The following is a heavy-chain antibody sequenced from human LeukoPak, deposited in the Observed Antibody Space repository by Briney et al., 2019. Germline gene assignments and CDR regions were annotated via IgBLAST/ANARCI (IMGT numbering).Heavy chain of an antibody. Sequence: AGGSLRLSCAASGFTFTTSWMNWVREAPGKGLEWLANTNGDGSEIYYVDSVKGRFTISRDNAKNSLYLQMNSLRAEDTAVYYCARDLGWAQFDYWGQGILVTVSS. CDR1: GFTFTTSW. CDR3: ARDLGWAQFDY. CDR2: TNGDGSEI. D-gene: IGHD3-16*01. J-gene: IGHJ4*02. V-gene: IGHV3-7*05.